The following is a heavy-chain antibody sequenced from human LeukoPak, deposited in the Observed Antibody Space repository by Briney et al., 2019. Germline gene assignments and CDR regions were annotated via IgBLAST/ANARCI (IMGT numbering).Heavy chain of an antibody. CDR2: IKSKTDGGTT. D-gene: IGHD3-22*01. J-gene: IGHJ1*01. V-gene: IGHV3-15*01. CDR3: TTELSVVVIITAEYFQH. Sequence: PGGSLRLSCAASGFTFSNAWMSWVRQAPGKGLEWVGRIKSKTDGGTTDYAAPVKGRFTISRDDSNNTLYLQMDSLKTEDTAVYYCTTELSVVVIITAEYFQHWGQGTLVTVSS. CDR1: GFTFSNAW.